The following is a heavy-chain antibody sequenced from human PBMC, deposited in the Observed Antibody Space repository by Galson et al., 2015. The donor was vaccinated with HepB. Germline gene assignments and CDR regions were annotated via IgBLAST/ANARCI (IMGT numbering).Heavy chain of an antibody. Sequence: SLRLSCAASGFTVSSNYMSWVRQAPGKGLEWVSVIYSGGNTYYADSVKGRFTVSRDISKNTLYLQMNSLRVEDTAVYYCARGLGYNYGLYYFDNWGQGALVTVSP. J-gene: IGHJ4*02. D-gene: IGHD5-18*01. CDR2: IYSGGNT. CDR1: GFTVSSNY. CDR3: ARGLGYNYGLYYFDN. V-gene: IGHV3-53*01.